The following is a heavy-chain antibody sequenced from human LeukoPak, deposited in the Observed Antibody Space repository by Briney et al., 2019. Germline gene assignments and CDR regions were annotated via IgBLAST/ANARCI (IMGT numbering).Heavy chain of an antibody. J-gene: IGHJ6*03. Sequence: GGSLRLSCAASGFTFSSYGMHWVRQAPGKGLEWVAFIRYDGSNKYYADSVRGRFTISRDNARNSLYLQMNSLRDEDTAVYYCARDRHTAMVYYYYYMDVWAQGPRSPSP. D-gene: IGHD5-18*01. V-gene: IGHV3-30*02. CDR3: ARDRHTAMVYYYYYMDV. CDR2: IRYDGSNK. CDR1: GFTFSSYG.